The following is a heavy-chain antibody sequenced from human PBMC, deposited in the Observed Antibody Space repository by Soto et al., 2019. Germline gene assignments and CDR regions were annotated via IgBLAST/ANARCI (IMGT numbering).Heavy chain of an antibody. CDR1: GYTFTSYG. J-gene: IGHJ4*02. D-gene: IGHD5-18*01. Sequence: QVQVVQSGAEVKKPGASVKVSCKASGYTFTSYGISWVRQAPGQVLEWMGWISTYNGNTNYAQKLQGRVNMPTDTSTSTAYMGLRTLRSDDAAVYYCARAGGYSPDPFDYWGKGSLVTVSS. CDR2: ISTYNGNT. CDR3: ARAGGYSPDPFDY. V-gene: IGHV1-18*01.